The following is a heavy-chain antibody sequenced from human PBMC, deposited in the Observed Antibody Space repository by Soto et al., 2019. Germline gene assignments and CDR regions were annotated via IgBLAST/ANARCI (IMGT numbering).Heavy chain of an antibody. Sequence: PGGSLRLSCEGSGFSFSTYTMNWVRQAPGKGLEWISLISSSSIIYYADSVKGRFTISEDKSKNTLYLQMSSLREEDTAVYYCVKESNYALRTHGSGFDYWGQGTLVTVSS. CDR2: ISSSSII. CDR3: VKESNYALRTHGSGFDY. V-gene: IGHV3-48*02. J-gene: IGHJ4*02. D-gene: IGHD3-10*01. CDR1: GFSFSTYT.